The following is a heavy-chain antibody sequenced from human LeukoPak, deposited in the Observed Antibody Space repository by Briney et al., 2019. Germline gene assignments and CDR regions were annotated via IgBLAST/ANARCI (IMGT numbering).Heavy chain of an antibody. D-gene: IGHD6-6*01. V-gene: IGHV4-59*01. Sequence: SSETLSLTCTVSGGSISSYYWSWIRQPPGKGLEWIGYIYYSGSTNYNPSLKSRVTISVDTSKNQFSLKLSSVTAADTAVYYCARGGSSFPNYSYYYGMDVWGQGTTVTVPS. CDR3: ARGGSSFPNYSYYYGMDV. CDR2: IYYSGST. CDR1: GGSISSYY. J-gene: IGHJ6*02.